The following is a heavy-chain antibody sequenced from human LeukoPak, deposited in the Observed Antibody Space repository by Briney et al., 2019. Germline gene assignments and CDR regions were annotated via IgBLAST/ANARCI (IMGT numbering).Heavy chain of an antibody. CDR3: ARSSYCTNGVCYPDWFDP. CDR2: IYHTGST. Sequence: PSETLSLTCTVSGGSISNYYWSWIRQPPGKGLECIGYIYHTGSTSYNPSLKSRVTISVDTSKNQFSLKLSSVTGADTAVYYCARSSYCTNGVCYPDWFDPWGQGTLVTVSS. D-gene: IGHD2-8*01. CDR1: GGSISNYY. V-gene: IGHV4-59*01. J-gene: IGHJ5*02.